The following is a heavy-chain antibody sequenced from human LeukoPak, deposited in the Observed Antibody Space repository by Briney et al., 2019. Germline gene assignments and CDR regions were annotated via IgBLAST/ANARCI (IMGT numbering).Heavy chain of an antibody. CDR2: IYENGGTT. Sequence: GSLRLSCVVSGFTFCSHAVCWDRQAPKKGLEFVSCIYENGGTTYYADSVKVRFSISRDNCKNTLYLQMDSLRGDDTAVYYCAKDFRIGYSAHFDYWGQGALVTVSS. J-gene: IGHJ4*02. V-gene: IGHV3-23*01. D-gene: IGHD2-21*01. CDR1: GFTFCSHA. CDR3: AKDFRIGYSAHFDY.